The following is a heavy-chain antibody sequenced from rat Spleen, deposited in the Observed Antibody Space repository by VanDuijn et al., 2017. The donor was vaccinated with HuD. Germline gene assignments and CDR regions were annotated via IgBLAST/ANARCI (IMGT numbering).Heavy chain of an antibody. CDR2: ISPSGGTT. J-gene: IGHJ2*01. Sequence: EVQLVESGGGLVQPGRSLKVSCEASGFIFRNYDMVWVRQAPTKGLEWVAAISPSGGTTYYRDSVKGRFTISRDNAKNIQHLQMDSLRSEDTATYYCARHPISTVSYYFDYWGQGVMVTVSS. D-gene: IGHD1-1*01. V-gene: IGHV5S13*01. CDR3: ARHPISTVSYYFDY. CDR1: GFIFRNYD.